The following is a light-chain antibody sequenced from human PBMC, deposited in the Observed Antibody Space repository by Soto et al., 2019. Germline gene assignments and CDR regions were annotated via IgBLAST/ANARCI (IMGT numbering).Light chain of an antibody. CDR2: AAS. CDR1: QSISSY. Sequence: DIQMTQSPSSLSASVGDRVTITCRASQSISSYLNWYQQKPGKAPKLLIYAASSLQSGVPSRFSGSGSGTAFTLTISSLQPEDFANYYCQQSYSTLVTFGPGTKVDIK. CDR3: QQSYSTLVT. J-gene: IGKJ3*01. V-gene: IGKV1-39*01.